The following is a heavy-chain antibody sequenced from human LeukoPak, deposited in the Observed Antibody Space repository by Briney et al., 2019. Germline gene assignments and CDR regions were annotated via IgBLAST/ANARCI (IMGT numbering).Heavy chain of an antibody. CDR3: ARDRGGSYSRLLDV. V-gene: IGHV3-48*01. CDR2: ISSSSSTI. D-gene: IGHD1-26*01. J-gene: IGHJ6*04. CDR1: GFTFSSYS. Sequence: PGGSLRLSCADSGFTFSSYSMNWVRQAPGKGLEWVSYISSSSSTIYYADSVKGRFTISRDNAKNSLYLQTNSLRAEDTAMYYCARDRGGSYSRLLDVWGKGTTVTVSS.